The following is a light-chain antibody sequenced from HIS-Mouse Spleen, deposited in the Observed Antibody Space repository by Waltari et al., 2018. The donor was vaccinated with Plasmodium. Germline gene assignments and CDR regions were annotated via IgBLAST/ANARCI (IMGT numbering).Light chain of an antibody. V-gene: IGLV2-14*03. Sequence: QSALTQPASVSGSPGQSLTISCTGTSSAVGGYNYVSWYQHNPGKAPKLMIYDVSNRPSGVSNRFSGSKSGNTASLTISGLQAEDEADYYCSSYTSSSTRVFGTGTKVTVL. CDR2: DVS. J-gene: IGLJ1*01. CDR3: SSYTSSSTRV. CDR1: SSAVGGYNY.